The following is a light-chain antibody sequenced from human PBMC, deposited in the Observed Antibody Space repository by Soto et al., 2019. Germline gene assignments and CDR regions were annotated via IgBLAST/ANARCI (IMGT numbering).Light chain of an antibody. Sequence: DIVMTQSPDSLAVSLGERATVNCKSSQSVLYSPNNKNYLAWYQQKPGQPPKLLIYWASTRESGVPDRFSGSGSGTDFTLTISSLQAEDVAVYYCQQYYRTPITFGQGTRLEI. CDR2: WAS. CDR3: QQYYRTPIT. CDR1: QSVLYSPNNKNY. V-gene: IGKV4-1*01. J-gene: IGKJ5*01.